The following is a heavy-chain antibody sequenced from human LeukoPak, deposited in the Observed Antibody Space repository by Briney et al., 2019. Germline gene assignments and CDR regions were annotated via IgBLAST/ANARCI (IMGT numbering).Heavy chain of an antibody. CDR1: GFTFSSYE. J-gene: IGHJ3*02. V-gene: IGHV3-48*03. CDR3: AREGTYCGGDCYFGDAFDI. Sequence: GGSLRLSCAASGFTFSSYEMNWVRQAPGKGLEWVSYISSSGSTIYYADSVEGRFTISRDNAKNSLYLQMNSLRAEDTAVYYCAREGTYCGGDCYFGDAFDIWGQGTMVTVSS. CDR2: ISSSGSTI. D-gene: IGHD2-21*02.